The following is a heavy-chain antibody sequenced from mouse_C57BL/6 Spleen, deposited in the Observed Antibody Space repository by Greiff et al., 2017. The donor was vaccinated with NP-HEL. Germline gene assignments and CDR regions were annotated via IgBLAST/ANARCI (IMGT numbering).Heavy chain of an antibody. D-gene: IGHD2-4*01. Sequence: QVQLQQPGAELVRPGSSVKLSCKASGYTFISYWMHWVKQRPIQGLEWIGNIDPSDSETHYNQKFKDKATLTVDKSSSTAYMQLSSLTSEDSAVYYCAREAYYDYDLYAMDYWGQGTSVTVSS. CDR1: GYTFISYW. CDR3: AREAYYDYDLYAMDY. V-gene: IGHV1-52*01. J-gene: IGHJ4*01. CDR2: IDPSDSET.